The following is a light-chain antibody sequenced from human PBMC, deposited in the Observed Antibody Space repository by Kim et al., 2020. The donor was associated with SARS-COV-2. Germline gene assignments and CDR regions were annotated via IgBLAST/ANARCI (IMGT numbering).Light chain of an antibody. J-gene: IGKJ4*01. CDR1: QSISSY. Sequence: LSPGERATPSCRASQSISSYLAWYQQKHGQDARLLIYDAANRATGITARWSGSGAGTDFTLTISSLEPEDFAVYYCQQRSNWPLTFGGGTKVDIK. CDR3: QQRSNWPLT. V-gene: IGKV3-11*01. CDR2: DAA.